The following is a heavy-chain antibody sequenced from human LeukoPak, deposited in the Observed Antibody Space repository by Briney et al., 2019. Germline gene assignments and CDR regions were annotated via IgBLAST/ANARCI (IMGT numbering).Heavy chain of an antibody. D-gene: IGHD2-2*01. CDR2: MYRTGST. CDR1: GGSISSYY. J-gene: IGHJ5*02. V-gene: IGHV4-59*01. Sequence: PSETLSLTCTVSGGSISSYYWSWIREPPGKGLEWIGYMYRTGSTNYNPSLKSRVTITPDTSKNQFSLRLTSVTAADTAVYYCAREGTYAWYNWSDPCGQGTLVTVSS. CDR3: AREGTYAWYNWSDP.